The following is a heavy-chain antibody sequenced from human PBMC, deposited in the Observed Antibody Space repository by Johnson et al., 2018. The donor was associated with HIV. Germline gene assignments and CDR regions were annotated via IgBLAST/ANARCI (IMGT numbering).Heavy chain of an antibody. J-gene: IGHJ3*02. V-gene: IGHV3-30*18. D-gene: IGHD3-10*01. CDR2: ISHDGSNK. CDR3: AKDLFYGSGSWGAFDI. CDR1: GFSFSSYG. Sequence: QVQLVESGGGVVQPGRSLRVSCAASGFSFSSYGMHWVRQAPGKGLEWVAVISHDGSNKYYVDSVKGRFTISRDNSKNTLYLQMNSLRAEDTAVYYCAKDLFYGSGSWGAFDIWGQGTMVTVSS.